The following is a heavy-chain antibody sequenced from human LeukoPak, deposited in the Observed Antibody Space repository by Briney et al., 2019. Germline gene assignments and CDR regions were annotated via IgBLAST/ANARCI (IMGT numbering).Heavy chain of an antibody. CDR2: INHSGST. D-gene: IGHD3-22*01. J-gene: IGHJ4*02. CDR3: ARSHTPQYYYDSSGLYY. Sequence: SETLSLTCAVYGGSFSGYYWSWIRQPPGKGLEWIGEINHSGSTNYNPSLKSRVTISVDTSKNQFSLKLSSVTAADTAVYYCARSHTPQYYYDSSGLYYWGQGTLVTVSA. V-gene: IGHV4-34*01. CDR1: GGSFSGYY.